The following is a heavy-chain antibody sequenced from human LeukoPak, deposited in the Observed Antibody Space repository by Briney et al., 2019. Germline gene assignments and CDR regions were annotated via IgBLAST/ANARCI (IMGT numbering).Heavy chain of an antibody. J-gene: IGHJ3*02. CDR2: IRSKANSYAT. D-gene: IGHD4-17*01. Sequence: PGGSLRLSCAASGFTFSGSAMHWVRQASGKGLERVGRIRSKANSYATAYAASVKGRFTISRDDSKNTAYLQMNSLKTEDTAVYYCARENDYDAFDIWGQGTMVTVSS. CDR3: ARENDYDAFDI. CDR1: GFTFSGSA. V-gene: IGHV3-73*01.